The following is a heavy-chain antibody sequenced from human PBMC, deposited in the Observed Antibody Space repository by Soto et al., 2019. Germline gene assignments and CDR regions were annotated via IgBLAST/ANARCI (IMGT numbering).Heavy chain of an antibody. CDR3: ARAAVAFDAFDL. D-gene: IGHD2-15*01. Sequence: QLQQSGPGLVKPSQTLSLTCGISGDSVSSSSATWNWIRQSPSRGLEWLGRTYLRSKWYSEYAVSVKSRIAISPDTSKNHFSLQLSSVTPEDTAVYFCARAAVAFDAFDLWGQGTVVTVSS. CDR2: TYLRSKWYS. J-gene: IGHJ3*01. V-gene: IGHV6-1*01. CDR1: GDSVSSSSAT.